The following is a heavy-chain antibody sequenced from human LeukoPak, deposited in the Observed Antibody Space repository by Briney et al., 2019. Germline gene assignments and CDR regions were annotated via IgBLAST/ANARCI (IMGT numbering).Heavy chain of an antibody. V-gene: IGHV1-8*03. CDR1: GYTFTSYD. D-gene: IGHD1-26*01. Sequence: ASVKVSCKASGYTFTSYDINWVRQATGQGLEWMGWMNPNSGNTGYAQKFQGRVTITRNTSISTAYMELSSLRSEDTAVYYCARARYIGSYWGLDCWGQGTLVTVSS. J-gene: IGHJ4*02. CDR2: MNPNSGNT. CDR3: ARARYIGSYWGLDC.